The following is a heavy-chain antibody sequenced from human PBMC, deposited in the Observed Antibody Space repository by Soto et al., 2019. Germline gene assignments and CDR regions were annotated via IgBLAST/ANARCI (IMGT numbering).Heavy chain of an antibody. J-gene: IGHJ4*02. CDR3: ARHFWDIVVVPAVTVYYFYX. CDR2: ISAYNGNT. CDR1: GYTFTSYG. V-gene: IGHV1-18*01. D-gene: IGHD2-2*01. Sequence: ASEKVSFKSSGYTFTSYGISWVRQAPGQGLEWMGCISAYNGNTNYSQKLQGRVTMTTDTSTSTAYMELRSLRSDDTAVYYFARHFWDIVVVPAVTVYYFYXWGQGTLVTVSX.